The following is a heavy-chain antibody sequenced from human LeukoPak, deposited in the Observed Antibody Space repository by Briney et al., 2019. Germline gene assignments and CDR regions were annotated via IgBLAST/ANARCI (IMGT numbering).Heavy chain of an antibody. CDR2: INPNSGVT. Sequence: ASVKVSCKASGYTFTGYYMHWVRQAPGQGLEWMGWINPNSGVTKYAQKFQGRVTMTRDTSISTAYMELSRLRSDDTAVYYCASEPTETRYCSSTSCPTSMDVWGKGTTVTVSS. CDR3: ASEPTETRYCSSTSCPTSMDV. D-gene: IGHD2-2*01. J-gene: IGHJ6*03. V-gene: IGHV1-2*02. CDR1: GYTFTGYY.